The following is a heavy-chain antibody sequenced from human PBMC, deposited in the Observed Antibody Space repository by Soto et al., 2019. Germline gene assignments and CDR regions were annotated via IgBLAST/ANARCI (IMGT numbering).Heavy chain of an antibody. CDR1: GFTFSSYG. V-gene: IGHV3-33*01. Sequence: QVQLVESGGGVVQPGKSLRLSCTASGFTFSSYGMHWVRQAPGKGLEWVALIWYVGSNKYYADSLKGRFTISRDNSKNTLYLQMNSLRAEDTAVYYCARDRRIVATIDYYYGMDVWGQGTTVTVSS. CDR3: ARDRRIVATIDYYYGMDV. D-gene: IGHD5-12*01. J-gene: IGHJ6*02. CDR2: IWYVGSNK.